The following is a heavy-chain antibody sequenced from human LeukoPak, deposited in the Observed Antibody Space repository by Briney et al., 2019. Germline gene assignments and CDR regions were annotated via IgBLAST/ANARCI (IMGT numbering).Heavy chain of an antibody. CDR2: INPSGGST. J-gene: IGHJ2*01. CDR3: ARVFGYSGSYSYWYFDL. CDR1: GYNFTSYY. D-gene: IGHD1-26*01. Sequence: ASVKVSCKASGYNFTSYYIHWVRQAPGQGLEWMGIINPSGGSTGYAQKFQGRVTMTRDTSTSTVYMGLSSLRSEDTAVYYCARVFGYSGSYSYWYFDLWGRGTLVTVSS. V-gene: IGHV1-46*01.